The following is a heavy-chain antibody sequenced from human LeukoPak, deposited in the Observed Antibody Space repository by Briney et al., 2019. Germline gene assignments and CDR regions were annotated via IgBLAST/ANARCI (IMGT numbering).Heavy chain of an antibody. CDR3: ARTNYDFWSGYYYYYYMDV. CDR1: GYTFTSYD. D-gene: IGHD3-3*01. Sequence: ASVKVSCKASGYTFTSYDINWVRQATGQGLERMGWMNPNSGNTGYAQKFQGRVTMTRNTSISTAYMELSSLRSEDTAVCYCARTNYDFWSGYYYYYYMDVWGKGTTVTVSS. J-gene: IGHJ6*03. V-gene: IGHV1-8*01. CDR2: MNPNSGNT.